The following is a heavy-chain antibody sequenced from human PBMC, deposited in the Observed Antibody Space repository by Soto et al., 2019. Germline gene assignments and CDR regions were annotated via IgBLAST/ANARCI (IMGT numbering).Heavy chain of an antibody. CDR3: ARAHYGDYGYGMDV. Sequence: PSETLSLTCTVSGGSISSGDYYWSWIRQLPGKDLEWIAYIYYNGNTYYTPSLKSRATISLDTSRNQFFLNLNSVTAADTAVYYCARAHYGDYGYGMDVWGQGTTVTVSS. D-gene: IGHD4-17*01. CDR2: IYYNGNT. J-gene: IGHJ6*02. CDR1: GGSISSGDYY. V-gene: IGHV4-30-4*08.